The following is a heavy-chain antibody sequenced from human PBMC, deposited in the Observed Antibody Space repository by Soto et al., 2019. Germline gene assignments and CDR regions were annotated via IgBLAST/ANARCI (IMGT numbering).Heavy chain of an antibody. D-gene: IGHD2-15*01. CDR3: ARYCSGGSCFDY. CDR1: GFTFSSNA. Sequence: GGSLRLSCAASGFTFSSNAMSWVRQAPGKGLEWVSAITNSGGDTLYADSVKGRFTISRDNAKNSLYLQMNSLRAEDTAVYYCARYCSGGSCFDYWGQGTLVTVSS. CDR2: ITNSGGDT. V-gene: IGHV3-23*01. J-gene: IGHJ4*02.